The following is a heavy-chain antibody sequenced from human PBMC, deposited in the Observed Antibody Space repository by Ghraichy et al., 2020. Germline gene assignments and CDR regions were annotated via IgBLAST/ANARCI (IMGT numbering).Heavy chain of an antibody. CDR2: INHSGGT. CDR3: ARGIKGTGSGNYPWGYFQH. J-gene: IGHJ1*01. CDR1: GGSFSGYY. D-gene: IGHD1-26*01. Sequence: SETLSLTCAVYGGSFSGYYWNWIRQPPGKGLEWMGEINHSGGTNYNPSLKSRVTISSDTSKNQFSLKLTSVTAADTAVYYCARGIKGTGSGNYPWGYFQHWGQGTLVTVSS. V-gene: IGHV4-34*01.